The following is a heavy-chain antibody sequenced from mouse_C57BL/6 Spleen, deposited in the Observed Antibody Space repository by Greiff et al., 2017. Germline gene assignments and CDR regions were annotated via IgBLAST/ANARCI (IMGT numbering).Heavy chain of an antibody. CDR1: GYTFTSYW. CDR2: IYPGSGST. Sequence: VQLQQPGAELVKPGASVKMSCKASGYTFTSYWIHWVKQRPGHGLEWIGDIYPGSGSTNYNEKFKSKATLTVDTSSSTAYMQLSSLTSEDSAVYYCARSAQATFADWGKGTLVTVSA. D-gene: IGHD3-2*02. V-gene: IGHV1-55*01. J-gene: IGHJ3*01. CDR3: ARSAQATFAD.